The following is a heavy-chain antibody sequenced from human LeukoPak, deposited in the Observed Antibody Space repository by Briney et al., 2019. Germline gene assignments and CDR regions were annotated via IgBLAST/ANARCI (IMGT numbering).Heavy chain of an antibody. D-gene: IGHD5-18*01. Sequence: SETLSLTCAVYGGSFSGYYWSWIRQPPGKGLEWIGEINHSGNTNYNPSLKSRVTISVDTSKNQFSLKLSSVTAADTAVYYCARGSRGYLTTFDLWGRGTLVTVSS. CDR3: ARGSRGYLTTFDL. J-gene: IGHJ2*01. CDR2: INHSGNT. V-gene: IGHV4-34*01. CDR1: GGSFSGYY.